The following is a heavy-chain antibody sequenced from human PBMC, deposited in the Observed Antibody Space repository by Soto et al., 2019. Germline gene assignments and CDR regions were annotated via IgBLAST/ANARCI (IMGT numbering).Heavy chain of an antibody. CDR1: GYTFTSYY. CDR3: ARDYFGSGSSPGWYFDL. J-gene: IGHJ2*01. D-gene: IGHD3-10*01. V-gene: IGHV1-46*03. CDR2: INPSGGST. Sequence: QVQLVQSGAEVKKPGASVKVSCKASGYTFTSYYMHWVRQAPGQGLEWMGIINPSGGSTSYAQKFQGRVTMTRDTSTSTVYMELSSLRSEATAVYYCARDYFGSGSSPGWYFDLWGRGTLVTVSS.